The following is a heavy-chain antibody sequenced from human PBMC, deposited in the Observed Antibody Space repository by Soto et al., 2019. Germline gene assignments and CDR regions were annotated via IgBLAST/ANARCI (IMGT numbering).Heavy chain of an antibody. CDR1: GFPFTNAW. V-gene: IGHV3-15*07. Sequence: EVQLVESGGGLVKPGESLRLSCAAYGFPFTNAWMNWVRQAPGRGMGGVGRIKDKTDGGTTDYAAPVKGRFTISRDDSKNTLYLQMNSLKTEDTAMYYCTTDRGSSGTYLVDLYYWGQGTLVTVSS. CDR3: TTDRGSSGTYLVDLYY. D-gene: IGHD1-26*01. CDR2: IKDKTDGGTT. J-gene: IGHJ4*02.